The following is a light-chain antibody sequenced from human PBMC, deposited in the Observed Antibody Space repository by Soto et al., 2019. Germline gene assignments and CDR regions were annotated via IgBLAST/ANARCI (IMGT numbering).Light chain of an antibody. Sequence: QSALTQPASVSGSPGQSITISCTGTSSDVGGYTYVSWYQQHPGKAPKLMIYDVSKRPSGVPDRFSGSKSGNTASLTISGLQADDEADYYCCSYAGSYSYVFGTGTKVTVL. CDR2: DVS. CDR3: CSYAGSYSYV. V-gene: IGLV2-11*01. J-gene: IGLJ1*01. CDR1: SSDVGGYTY.